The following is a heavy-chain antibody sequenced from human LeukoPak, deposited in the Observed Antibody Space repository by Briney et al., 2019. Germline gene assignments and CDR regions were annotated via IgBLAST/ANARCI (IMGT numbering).Heavy chain of an antibody. CDR2: ISAYNGNT. V-gene: IGHV1-18*04. Sequence: ASVKVSCKASGYTFTSYGISWVRQAPGQGLEWMGWISAYNGNTNYAQKLQGRVTMTTATSTSTAYMEPRSLTSGDTAVYYCATRRRYSGYDFDYWGKGTLVTVSS. CDR1: GYTFTSYG. CDR3: ATRRRYSGYDFDY. D-gene: IGHD5-12*01. J-gene: IGHJ4*02.